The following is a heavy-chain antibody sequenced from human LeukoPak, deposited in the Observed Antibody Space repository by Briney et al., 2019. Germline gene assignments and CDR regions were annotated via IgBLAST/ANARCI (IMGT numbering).Heavy chain of an antibody. CDR1: GGSFSGYY. CDR3: ARGKRGKGLKTYYYDSSGYWPIGY. V-gene: IGHV4-34*01. J-gene: IGHJ4*02. D-gene: IGHD3-22*01. CDR2: INHSGST. Sequence: PSETLSLTCAVYGGSFSGYYWSWIRQPPGKGLEWIGEINHSGSTNYNPSLKSRVTISVDTSKNQFSLKLSSVTAADTAVYYCARGKRGKGLKTYYYDSSGYWPIGYWGQGTLVTVSS.